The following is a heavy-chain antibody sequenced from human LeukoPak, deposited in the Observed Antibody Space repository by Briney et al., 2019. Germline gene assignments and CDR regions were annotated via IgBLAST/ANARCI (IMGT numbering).Heavy chain of an antibody. CDR2: ISWDGGST. CDR3: AKDHYYGSGSYSRWVYFDY. CDR1: GFTFDDYT. Sequence: GVSLRLSCAASGFTFDDYTMHWVRQAPGKGLEWVSLISWDGGSTYYADSVKGRFTISRDNSKNSLYLQMNSLRTEDTALYFCAKDHYYGSGSYSRWVYFDYWGQGTLVTVSS. J-gene: IGHJ4*02. V-gene: IGHV3-43*01. D-gene: IGHD3-10*01.